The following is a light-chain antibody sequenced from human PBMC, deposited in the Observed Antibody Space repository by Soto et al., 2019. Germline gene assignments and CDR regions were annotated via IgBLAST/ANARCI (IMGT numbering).Light chain of an antibody. J-gene: IGLJ2*01. CDR3: SSYAGSTVV. Sequence: QSVLTQPPSASGSPGQSVTISCTGTSSDVGGYNYVSWYQQHPGKAPKLMIYEVSKRPSGVPDRFSGSKSGNTASQTVSGLQAEDEADYYCSSYAGSTVVFGGGTKVTVL. V-gene: IGLV2-8*01. CDR1: SSDVGGYNY. CDR2: EVS.